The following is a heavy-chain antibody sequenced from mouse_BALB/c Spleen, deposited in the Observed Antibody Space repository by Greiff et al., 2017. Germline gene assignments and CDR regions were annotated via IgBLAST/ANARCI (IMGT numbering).Heavy chain of an antibody. V-gene: IGHV1-7*01. CDR1: GYTFTSYW. J-gene: IGHJ4*01. D-gene: IGHD2-1*01. CDR2: INPSTGYT. Sequence: VQLQESGAELAQPGASVKMSCKASGYTFTSYWMHWVKQRPGQGLEWIGYINPSTGYTEYNQKFKDKATLTADKSSSTAYMQLSSLTSEDSAVYYCARSGGNLYYYAMDYWGQGTSVTVSS. CDR3: ARSGGNLYYYAMDY.